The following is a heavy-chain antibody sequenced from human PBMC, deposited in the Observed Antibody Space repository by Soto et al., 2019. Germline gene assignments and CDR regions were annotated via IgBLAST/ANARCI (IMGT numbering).Heavy chain of an antibody. CDR2: VNPSGGAT. CDR3: AREAYCSDGICCSDYFQR. D-gene: IGHD2-15*01. Sequence: QVQLVQSGAEVKKPGASVKVSCKASGYIFTAYSMHWVRQAPGQGLEWMGVVNPSGGATNYAQKFHGRINMTRDTSTSTVYKDLSSLTSEDTAVYYCAREAYCSDGICCSDYFQRWGQGTLVTFS. V-gene: IGHV1-46*01. CDR1: GYIFTAYS. J-gene: IGHJ1*01.